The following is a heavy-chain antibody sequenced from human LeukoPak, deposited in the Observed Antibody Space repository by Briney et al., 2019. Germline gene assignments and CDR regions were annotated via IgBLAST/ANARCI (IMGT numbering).Heavy chain of an antibody. CDR3: ATGNPIVVVVAARTNGDY. CDR1: GFTFSSYG. D-gene: IGHD2-15*01. CDR2: IRYDGSNK. Sequence: GGSLRLSCAASGFTFSSYGMHWVRQAPGKGLEWVAFIRYDGSNKYYADSVKGRFTISRDNSKNTLYLQMNSLRAEDTAVYYCATGNPIVVVVAARTNGDYWGQGTLVTVSS. V-gene: IGHV3-30*02. J-gene: IGHJ4*02.